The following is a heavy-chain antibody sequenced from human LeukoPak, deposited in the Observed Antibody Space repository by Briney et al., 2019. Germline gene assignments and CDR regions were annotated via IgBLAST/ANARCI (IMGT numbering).Heavy chain of an antibody. D-gene: IGHD1-20*01. J-gene: IGHJ4*02. CDR2: INPNSGAT. Sequence: GASVKVSCKASGYTFTGYYMHWVRQAPGQGLEWMGWINPNSGATDYAQKFQGRVTMTRDTSISTVYMELSRLTSDDTAVYYCARGEGLTGVDYWGQGTLVTVSS. CDR3: ARGEGLTGVDY. CDR1: GYTFTGYY. V-gene: IGHV1-2*02.